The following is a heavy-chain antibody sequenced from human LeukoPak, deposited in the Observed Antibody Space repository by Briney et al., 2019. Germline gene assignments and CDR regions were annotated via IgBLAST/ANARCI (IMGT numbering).Heavy chain of an antibody. V-gene: IGHV3-7*01. J-gene: IGHJ1*01. CDR2: IKQDGSEK. CDR1: GFTFSSYW. Sequence: PEGSLRLSCAASGFTFSSYWMSWVRQAPGKGLEWVANIKQDGSEKYYVDSVKGRFTISRDNAKNSLYLQMNSLRAEDTAVYYCASYVRDTIFGVVIHSAEYFQHWGQGTLVTVSS. D-gene: IGHD3-3*01. CDR3: ASYVRDTIFGVVIHSAEYFQH.